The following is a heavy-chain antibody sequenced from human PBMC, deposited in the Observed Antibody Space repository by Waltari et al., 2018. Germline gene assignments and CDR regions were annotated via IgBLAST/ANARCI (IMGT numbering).Heavy chain of an antibody. J-gene: IGHJ5*02. CDR2: IYYNGSY. V-gene: IGHV4-30-4*08. CDR3: ARVIRFLEWPNWFDP. Sequence: QVQLQESGPGLVKPSQTLSLTCTVSGGSISSGDYYWSWIRQPPGKGLEWIGYIYYNGSYYYDPSRKSRVTISVDTSKNQFSLKLGSVTAADTAVYYCARVIRFLEWPNWFDPWGQGTLVTVSS. D-gene: IGHD3-3*01. CDR1: GGSISSGDYY.